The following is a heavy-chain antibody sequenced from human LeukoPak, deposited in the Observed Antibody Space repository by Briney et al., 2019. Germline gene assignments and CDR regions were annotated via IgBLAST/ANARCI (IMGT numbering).Heavy chain of an antibody. J-gene: IGHJ4*02. V-gene: IGHV4-4*02. CDR2: IHDSGTT. CDR1: GASITSSHW. Sequence: PSETLSLTCAVSGASITSSHWWSWARQPPGKGLEWIGEIHDSGTTNYKPSLKSRVTMSLDKSNNQISLKLSSVTAADTAVYYCARHQELLSWVWDYWGQGTLVTVSS. CDR3: ARHQELLSWVWDY. D-gene: IGHD2-21*02.